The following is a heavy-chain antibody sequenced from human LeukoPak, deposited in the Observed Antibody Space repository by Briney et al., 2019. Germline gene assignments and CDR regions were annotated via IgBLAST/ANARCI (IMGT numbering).Heavy chain of an antibody. V-gene: IGHV4-59*08. CDR3: ARETYYYDSSSPSPDYYYYYGMDV. Sequence: PSETLSLTCTVSGGSISSYYWSWIRQPPGKGLEWIGYIYYSGSTNYNPSLKSRVTISVDTSKNQFSLKLSSVTAADTAVYYCARETYYYDSSSPSPDYYYYYGMDVWGQGTTVTVSS. CDR2: IYYSGST. J-gene: IGHJ6*02. CDR1: GGSISSYY. D-gene: IGHD3-22*01.